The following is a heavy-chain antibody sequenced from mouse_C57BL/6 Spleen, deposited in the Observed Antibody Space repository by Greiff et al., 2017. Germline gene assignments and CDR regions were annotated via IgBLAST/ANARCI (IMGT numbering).Heavy chain of an antibody. J-gene: IGHJ2*01. Sequence: EVKLMESGGGLVKPGGSLKLSCAASGFTFSDYGMHWVRQAPEKGLEWVAYISSGSSTIYYADTVKGRFTISRDNAKNTLFLQMTSLRSEDTAMYYCARTALEGYFDYWGQGTTLTVSS. V-gene: IGHV5-17*01. CDR2: ISSGSSTI. CDR1: GFTFSDYG. CDR3: ARTALEGYFDY. D-gene: IGHD1-2*01.